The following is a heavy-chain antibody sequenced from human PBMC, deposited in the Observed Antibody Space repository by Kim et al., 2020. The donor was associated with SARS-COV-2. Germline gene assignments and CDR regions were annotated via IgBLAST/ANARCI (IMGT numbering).Heavy chain of an antibody. CDR2: INQNGGEK. CDR3: ARVSTNYYGSGSYHWYYFDS. V-gene: IGHV3-7*01. CDR1: EFTFSSYW. Sequence: GGSLRLSCAASEFTFSSYWMTWVRQAPGEGLEWVAYINQNGGEKIYVDSVKGRFTISRDNAKNSLFLQMNSLRAEDTAVYFCARVSTNYYGSGSYHWYYFDSWGQGTLVTVSS. D-gene: IGHD3-10*01. J-gene: IGHJ4*02.